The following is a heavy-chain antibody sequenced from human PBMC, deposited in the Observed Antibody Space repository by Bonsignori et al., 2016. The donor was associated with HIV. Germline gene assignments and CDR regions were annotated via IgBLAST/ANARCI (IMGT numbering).Heavy chain of an antibody. D-gene: IGHD2-15*01. Sequence: QLQLQESGPGIVRPSETLSLTCTVSGGSFPGYSYFWGWIRQSPGKGLEWIGSVYYSGSTFYNPSLKNRVTISVDTSNSQFSLKVTSVTAADTAIYYCAREYLAYCNGDDCQTFYSYYGMDVWDQGP. J-gene: IGHJ6*02. CDR1: GGSFPGYSYF. V-gene: IGHV4-39*07. CDR2: VYYSGST. CDR3: AREYLAYCNGDDCQTFYSYYGMDV.